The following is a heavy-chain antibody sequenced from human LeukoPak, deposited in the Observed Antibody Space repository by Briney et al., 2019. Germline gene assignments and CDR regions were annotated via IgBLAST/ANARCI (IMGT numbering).Heavy chain of an antibody. Sequence: PGGSLRLSCAASGFTFSSYSMNWVRQAPGKGLEWDSSISSSSSYIYYADSVKGRFTISRDNAKNSLYLQMNSLRAEDTAVYYCARDFGDYGGNCFDYWGQGTLVTVSS. CDR1: GFTFSSYS. D-gene: IGHD4-23*01. J-gene: IGHJ4*02. CDR3: ARDFGDYGGNCFDY. V-gene: IGHV3-21*01. CDR2: ISSSSSYI.